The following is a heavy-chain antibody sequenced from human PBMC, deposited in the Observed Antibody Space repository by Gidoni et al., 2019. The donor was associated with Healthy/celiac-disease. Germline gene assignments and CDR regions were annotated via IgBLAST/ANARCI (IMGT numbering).Heavy chain of an antibody. D-gene: IGHD4-17*01. Sequence: QLQLQESGPGLVKPSETLSLTCTVSGCSISSSSYYWGWIRQPPGKGLEWIGSIYYSGSTYYNPSLKSRVTISVDTSKNQFSLKLSSVTAADTAVYYCARRYTVTGEDDDAFDIWGQGTMVTVSS. J-gene: IGHJ3*02. V-gene: IGHV4-39*01. CDR3: ARRYTVTGEDDDAFDI. CDR2: IYYSGST. CDR1: GCSISSSSYY.